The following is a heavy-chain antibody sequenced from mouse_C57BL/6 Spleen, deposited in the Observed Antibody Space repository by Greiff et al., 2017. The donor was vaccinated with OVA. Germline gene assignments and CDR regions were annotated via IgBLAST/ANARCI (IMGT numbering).Heavy chain of an antibody. J-gene: IGHJ3*01. V-gene: IGHV1-18*01. D-gene: IGHD2-5*01. Sequence: EVQRVESGPELVKPGASVKIPCKASGYTFTDYNMDWVKQSHGKSLEWIGDINPNNGGTIYNQKFKGKATLTVDKSSSTAYMELRSLTSEDTAVYYCARKSLYSNYVAWFAYWGQGTLVTVSA. CDR1: GYTFTDYN. CDR2: INPNNGGT. CDR3: ARKSLYSNYVAWFAY.